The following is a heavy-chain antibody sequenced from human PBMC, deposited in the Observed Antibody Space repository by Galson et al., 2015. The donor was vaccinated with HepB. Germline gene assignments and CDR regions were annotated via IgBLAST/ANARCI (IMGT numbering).Heavy chain of an antibody. D-gene: IGHD6-13*01. V-gene: IGHV3-7*03. CDR1: GFTFSDYW. J-gene: IGHJ4*02. CDR2: LKQDGSQK. CDR3: ARIGYSSSSFDY. Sequence: SLRLSCAASGFTFSDYWMSWVRQAPGKGLEWVANLKQDGSQKYSVDSVRGRFTISRDNAKKSVYLQMNSLRAEDTALYYCARIGYSSSSFDYWGQGTLVTVSS.